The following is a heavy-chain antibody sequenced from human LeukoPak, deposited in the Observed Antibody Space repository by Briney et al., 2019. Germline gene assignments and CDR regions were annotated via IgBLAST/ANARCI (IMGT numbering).Heavy chain of an antibody. CDR3: ARDRSYVGFDY. CDR2: ISTSSNI. V-gene: IGHV3-69-1*01. D-gene: IGHD4-23*01. Sequence: GGSLRLSCAASGFTFTDYTINWVRQDPGKGLEWVSSISTSSNIYYADSVKGRFTVSRDNAKNSVYLQTNSLRAEDTAVYYCARDRSYVGFDYWGQGTLVTVSS. J-gene: IGHJ4*02. CDR1: GFTFTDYT.